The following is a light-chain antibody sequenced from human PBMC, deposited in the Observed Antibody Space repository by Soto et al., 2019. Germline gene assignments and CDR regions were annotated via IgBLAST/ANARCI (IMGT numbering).Light chain of an antibody. Sequence: ETVLTQSPATLSLAPGERATLSCRASQSVSSYLAWYQKKPGQPPRLLFYDASNRATGIPARFSGSGSGTDFTLSISSLEPEDFAVYYCQQRSTWPHTFGPGTKVDIK. CDR1: QSVSSY. J-gene: IGKJ3*01. V-gene: IGKV3-11*01. CDR3: QQRSTWPHT. CDR2: DAS.